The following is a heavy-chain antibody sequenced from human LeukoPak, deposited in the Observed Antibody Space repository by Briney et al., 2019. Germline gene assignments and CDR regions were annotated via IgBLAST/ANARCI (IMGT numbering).Heavy chain of an antibody. CDR1: GYTFTSYG. Sequence: ASVKVSCKASGYTFTSYGISWVRQAPGQGLEWMGWISAYNGNTNYAQKLQGRVTMTTDTSTSTAYMELRSLRPDDTAVYYCARAGDYDYVWGSYRYRVFDYWGQGTLVTVSS. CDR3: ARAGDYDYVWGSYRYRVFDY. D-gene: IGHD3-16*02. J-gene: IGHJ4*02. V-gene: IGHV1-18*01. CDR2: ISAYNGNT.